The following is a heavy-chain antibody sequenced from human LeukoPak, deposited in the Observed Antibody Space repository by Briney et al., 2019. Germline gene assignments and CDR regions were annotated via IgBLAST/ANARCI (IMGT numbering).Heavy chain of an antibody. Sequence: GGSLRLSCAASGFTFSTYWMTWVRQAPGKGLEWVANIKQDGSENYYVDSVKGRFTISRDNAKNSLYLRMNSLRADDTAVYYCARDQGAAGDYWGQGTLVTVSS. CDR1: GFTFSTYW. CDR3: ARDQGAAGDY. D-gene: IGHD6-13*01. V-gene: IGHV3-7*01. J-gene: IGHJ4*02. CDR2: IKQDGSEN.